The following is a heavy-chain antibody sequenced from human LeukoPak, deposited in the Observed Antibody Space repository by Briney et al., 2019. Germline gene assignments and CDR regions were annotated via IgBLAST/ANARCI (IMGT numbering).Heavy chain of an antibody. Sequence: ASVKVSCKASGYTFTSYGISWVRQAPGQGLEWMGWISAYNGNTNYAQKLQGRVTMTTDTSTSTAYMELRSLRSEDTAVYYCATDRVTMIVAQRSFDYWGLGTLVTVSS. V-gene: IGHV1-18*01. CDR2: ISAYNGNT. J-gene: IGHJ4*02. D-gene: IGHD3-22*01. CDR1: GYTFTSYG. CDR3: ATDRVTMIVAQRSFDY.